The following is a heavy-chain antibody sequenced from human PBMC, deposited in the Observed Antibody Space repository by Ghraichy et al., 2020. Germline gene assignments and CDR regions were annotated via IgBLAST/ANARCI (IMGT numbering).Heavy chain of an antibody. CDR1: GFTFSSYE. J-gene: IGHJ5*02. CDR3: ARGYSSSWYGGIAVAAGYNWFDP. Sequence: GGSLRLSCAASGFTFSSYEMNWVRQAPGKGLEWVSYISSSGSTIYYADSVKGRFTISRDNAKNSLYLQMNSLRAEDTAVYYCARGYSSSWYGGIAVAAGYNWFDPWGQGTLVTVSS. V-gene: IGHV3-48*03. CDR2: ISSSGSTI. D-gene: IGHD6-13*01.